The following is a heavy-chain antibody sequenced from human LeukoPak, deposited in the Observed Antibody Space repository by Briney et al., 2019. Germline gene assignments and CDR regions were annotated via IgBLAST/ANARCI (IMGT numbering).Heavy chain of an antibody. Sequence: ASVKVSCKASGYTFTSYGISWVRQAPGQGLEWMGWINPISGGTSYAQKFQGRVTMTRDTSISTAYMELSRLRSDDTAVYYCARGVASDYWGQGTLVTVSS. CDR2: INPISGGT. J-gene: IGHJ4*02. CDR3: ARGVASDY. CDR1: GYTFTSYG. D-gene: IGHD2-15*01. V-gene: IGHV1-2*02.